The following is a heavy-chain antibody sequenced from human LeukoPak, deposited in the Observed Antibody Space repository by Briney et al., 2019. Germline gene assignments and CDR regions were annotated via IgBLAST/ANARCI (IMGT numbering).Heavy chain of an antibody. CDR2: IWYDGSNK. J-gene: IGHJ4*02. CDR1: GFTFSSYG. V-gene: IGHV3-33*01. D-gene: IGHD3-22*01. CDR3: ARSDREITMIGL. Sequence: PGGSLRLSCAASGFTFSSYGMHWVRQAPGKGLEWVAVIWYDGSNKYYADSVKGRYTISRDNSKNTLYLQMNSLRAEDTAVYYCARSDREITMIGLWGQGTLVTVSS.